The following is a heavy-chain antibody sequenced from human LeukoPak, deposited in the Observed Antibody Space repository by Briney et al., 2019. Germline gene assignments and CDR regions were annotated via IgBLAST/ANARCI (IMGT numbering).Heavy chain of an antibody. D-gene: IGHD6-19*01. J-gene: IGHJ5*02. CDR1: GFTFTSYA. Sequence: GGSLRLSCAASGFTFTSYAMTWVRQAPGKGLEWVSAISGSGGSTYYPDSVKGRFTISRDNSKNTLFLRMNSLRAEDTAVYYCAPGGAVAGIPWGQGTLVTVSS. CDR3: APGGAVAGIP. CDR2: ISGSGGST. V-gene: IGHV3-23*01.